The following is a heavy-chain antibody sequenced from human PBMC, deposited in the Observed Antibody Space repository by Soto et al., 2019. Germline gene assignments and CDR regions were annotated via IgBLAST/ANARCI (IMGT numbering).Heavy chain of an antibody. CDR2: IYSGGST. J-gene: IGHJ4*02. Sequence: VQLVESGGGLVQPGGSLRLSCAASGFTVSSNYMSWVRQAPGKGLEWVSVIYSGGSTYYADSVKGRFTISRDNSKNTLYLQMNSLRAEDTAVYYCARDRFLYGGDSDYWGQGTLVTVSS. CDR3: ARDRFLYGGDSDY. V-gene: IGHV3-66*01. D-gene: IGHD3-10*01. CDR1: GFTVSSNY.